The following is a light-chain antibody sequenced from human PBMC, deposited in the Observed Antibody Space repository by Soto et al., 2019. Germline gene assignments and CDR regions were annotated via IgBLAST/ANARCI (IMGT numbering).Light chain of an antibody. CDR3: QSYDSSLSGYV. J-gene: IGLJ1*01. V-gene: IGLV1-40*01. CDR1: SSNIGAGYD. Sequence: VLTQPPSVSGAPGQRVTISCTGTSSNIGAGYDVQWYQQLPGTAPKFLIYGNTNRPSGVPDRFSGSKSGTSASLAITGLQTEDEADYYCQSYDSSLSGYVFGTGTKVTVL. CDR2: GNT.